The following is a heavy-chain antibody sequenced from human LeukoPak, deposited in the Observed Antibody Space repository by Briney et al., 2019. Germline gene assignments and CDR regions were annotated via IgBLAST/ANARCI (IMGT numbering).Heavy chain of an antibody. V-gene: IGHV4-59*01. CDR3: ARDGGVTYYYFYYYMDV. Sequence: PSETLSLTCTVSGGSISNYYWSWIRQSPVKGLEWIGFIYYSGSTNYNPSLKSRVTISVDTSKNQFSLKLSSVTAADTAVYYCARDGGVTYYYFYYYMDVWGKGTTVTVSS. J-gene: IGHJ6*03. CDR1: GGSISNYY. D-gene: IGHD3-16*01. CDR2: IYYSGST.